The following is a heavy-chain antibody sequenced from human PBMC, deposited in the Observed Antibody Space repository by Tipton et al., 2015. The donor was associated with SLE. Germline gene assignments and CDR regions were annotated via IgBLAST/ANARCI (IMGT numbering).Heavy chain of an antibody. CDR2: IKQDGSEK. D-gene: IGHD2-2*01. Sequence: GSLRLSCAASGFTFSSYWMSWVRQAPGKGLEWVANIKQDGSEKYYVDSVKGRFTISRDNAKNSLYPQMNSLRAEDTAVYYCARDMTVPPATNWFDPWGQGTLVTVSS. CDR1: GFTFSSYW. J-gene: IGHJ5*02. V-gene: IGHV3-7*05. CDR3: ARDMTVPPATNWFDP.